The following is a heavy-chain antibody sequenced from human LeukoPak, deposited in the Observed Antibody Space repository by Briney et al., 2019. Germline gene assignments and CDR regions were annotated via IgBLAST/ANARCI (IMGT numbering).Heavy chain of an antibody. J-gene: IGHJ4*02. D-gene: IGHD3-3*01. CDR3: ARLGQVFGVVTHFDY. Sequence: PSETLSLTCAVSGYSISSGYYWGWIRQPPGKGLEWIGSIYHSGSTYYNPSLKSRVTISVDTSKNQFSLKLSSVTAAHTAVYYCARLGQVFGVVTHFDYWGQGTLVTVSS. CDR2: IYHSGST. CDR1: GYSISSGYY. V-gene: IGHV4-38-2*01.